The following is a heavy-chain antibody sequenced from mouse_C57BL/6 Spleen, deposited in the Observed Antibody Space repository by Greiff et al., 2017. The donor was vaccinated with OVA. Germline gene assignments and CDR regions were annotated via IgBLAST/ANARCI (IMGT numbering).Heavy chain of an antibody. CDR1: GYTFTSYW. CDR3: ARRAYGSRRYYFDD. V-gene: IGHV1-69*01. Sequence: VQLQQPGAELVMPGASVKLSCKASGYTFTSYWMHWVKQRPGQGLEWIGEIDPSDSYTKYNQKLKGKSTLTVDTSSSPAYMQLIRLTSEDSAVYYCARRAYGSRRYYFDDWGQGTTRTVSS. J-gene: IGHJ2*01. D-gene: IGHD1-1*01. CDR2: IDPSDSYT.